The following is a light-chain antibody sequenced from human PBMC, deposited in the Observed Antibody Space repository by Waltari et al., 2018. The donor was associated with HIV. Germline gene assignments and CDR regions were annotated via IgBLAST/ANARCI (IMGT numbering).Light chain of an antibody. Sequence: SALTQPPSASASPGQSVTISCTGPRIDVGGHDFVSWYQHHPGKVPKLLIYEVSKRPSGVPDRFSGSKSGNTASLTVSGLQGEDEGDYYCSSYAGSNNYVLFGGGTKLTVL. CDR1: RIDVGGHDF. CDR3: SSYAGSNNYVL. J-gene: IGLJ2*01. CDR2: EVS. V-gene: IGLV2-8*01.